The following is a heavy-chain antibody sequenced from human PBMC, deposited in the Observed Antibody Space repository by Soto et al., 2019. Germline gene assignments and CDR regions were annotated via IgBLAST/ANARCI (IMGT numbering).Heavy chain of an antibody. J-gene: IGHJ4*02. CDR1: GGSISSSSYY. CDR2: IYYSGST. CDR3: ARHRIPISSFSDY. Sequence: QLQLQESGPGLVKPSETLSLTCTVSGGSISSSSYYWGWIRQPPGKGLEWIGSIYYSGSTYYNPSLKSRVTISVDTSKNQFSLKLSSVTAADTAVYYCARHRIPISSFSDYWGQGTLVTVSS. D-gene: IGHD6-13*01. V-gene: IGHV4-39*01.